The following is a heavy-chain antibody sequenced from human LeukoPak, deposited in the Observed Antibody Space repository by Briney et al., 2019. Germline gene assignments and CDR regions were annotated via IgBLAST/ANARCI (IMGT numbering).Heavy chain of an antibody. V-gene: IGHV4-39*01. CDR1: GGSISSSSYY. D-gene: IGHD1-26*01. Sequence: SETLSLICTVSGGSISSSSYYWGWIRQPPGKGLEWIGSIYYSGSTYYNPSLKSRVTISVDTSKNQFSLKLSSVTAADTAVYYCARRIGAAPLNWFDPWGQGTLVTVSS. J-gene: IGHJ5*02. CDR2: IYYSGST. CDR3: ARRIGAAPLNWFDP.